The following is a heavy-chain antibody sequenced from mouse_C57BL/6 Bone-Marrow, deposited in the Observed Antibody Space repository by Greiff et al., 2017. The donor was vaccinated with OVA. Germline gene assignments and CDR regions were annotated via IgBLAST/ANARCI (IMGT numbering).Heavy chain of an antibody. CDR1: GYTFTSYW. Sequence: VQLQQPGAELVRPGSSVKLSCKASGYTFTSYWMDWVKQRPGQGLEWIGNIYPSDSETHYNQKFKDKATLTVDKSSSTAYMQLSSLTSEDSAVYYCARRPKGIYCGSSYSPAWFAYWGQGTLVTVSA. CDR2: IYPSDSET. CDR3: ARRPKGIYCGSSYSPAWFAY. J-gene: IGHJ3*01. V-gene: IGHV1-61*01. D-gene: IGHD1-1*01.